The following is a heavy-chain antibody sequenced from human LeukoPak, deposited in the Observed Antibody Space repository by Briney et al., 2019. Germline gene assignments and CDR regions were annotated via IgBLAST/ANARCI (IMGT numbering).Heavy chain of an antibody. J-gene: IGHJ6*02. D-gene: IGHD3-3*01. V-gene: IGHV1-18*01. CDR2: ISAFNGET. CDR1: GYTFTSHG. CDR3: ARMGNYDFWSGSIPERYYYGMDV. Sequence: GASVKVSCKTYGYTFTSHGISWVRQAPGQGLEWMGWISAFNGETHYAQKLQGRVTMTTDTSTSTAYMELRSLRSDDTAVYYCARMGNYDFWSGSIPERYYYGMDVWGQGTTVTVSS.